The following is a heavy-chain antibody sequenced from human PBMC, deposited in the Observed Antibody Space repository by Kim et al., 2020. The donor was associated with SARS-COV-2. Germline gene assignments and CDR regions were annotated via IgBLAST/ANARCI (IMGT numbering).Heavy chain of an antibody. Sequence: ASVKVSCKASGYTFTGYYMHWVRQAPGQGLEWMGWINPNSGGTNYAQKFQGRVTMTRDTSISTAYMELSRLRSDDTAVYYCAVQRGFLEWLSYYFDYWGQGTLVTVSS. CDR2: INPNSGGT. CDR1: GYTFTGYY. J-gene: IGHJ4*02. D-gene: IGHD3-3*01. CDR3: AVQRGFLEWLSYYFDY. V-gene: IGHV1-2*02.